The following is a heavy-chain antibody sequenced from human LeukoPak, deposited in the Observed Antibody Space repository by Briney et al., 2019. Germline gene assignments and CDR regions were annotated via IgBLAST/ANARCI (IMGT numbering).Heavy chain of an antibody. CDR3: ARDVGIAAAGTTY. CDR1: GFTFGSYA. Sequence: GGSLRLSCAASGFTFGSYAMSWVRQAPGKGLEWVSAISGSGGSTYYADSVKGRFTISRDNSKNTLYLQMNSLRAEDTAVYYCARDVGIAAAGTTYWGQGTLVTVSS. D-gene: IGHD6-13*01. J-gene: IGHJ4*02. V-gene: IGHV3-23*01. CDR2: ISGSGGST.